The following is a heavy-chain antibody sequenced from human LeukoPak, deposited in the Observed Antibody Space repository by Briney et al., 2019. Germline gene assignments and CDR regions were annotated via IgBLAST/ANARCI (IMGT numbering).Heavy chain of an antibody. V-gene: IGHV3-74*01. CDR1: GFTFSSFW. D-gene: IGHD1-20*01. CDR2: VSSDGRIT. CDR3: ASSFRITGTTYYY. J-gene: IGHJ4*02. Sequence: PGGSLGLSCSASGFTFSSFWMHWVRHVPGKGLVWVSGVSSDGRITNYADFVKGRFTVSRDTAKNTLSLQMDSLRADDTAIYYCASSFRITGTTYYYWGQGTLVTVSS.